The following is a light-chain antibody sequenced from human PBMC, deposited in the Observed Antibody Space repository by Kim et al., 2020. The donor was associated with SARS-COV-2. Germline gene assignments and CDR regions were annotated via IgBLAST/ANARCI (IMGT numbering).Light chain of an antibody. Sequence: SVGDKTIISCRERQDISDFVDCDQQIAGKVPKLLIYGASALQSGVPSRFSGSGAGTEFTLTISGLRAEDVATYYCQKYSNARTFGQGTKVEIK. CDR2: GAS. CDR3: QKYSNART. J-gene: IGKJ1*01. CDR1: QDISDF. V-gene: IGKV1-27*01.